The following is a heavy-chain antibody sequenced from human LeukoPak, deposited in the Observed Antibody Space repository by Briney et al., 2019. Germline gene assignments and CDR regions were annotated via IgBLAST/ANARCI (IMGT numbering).Heavy chain of an antibody. V-gene: IGHV3-7*03. Sequence: GGSLRLSCAASGFTFSSYWMSWVRQAPGKELEWVANIKQDGSEKYDVDSVKGRFTISRDNAKNSLYLQMNSLRAEDTAVYYCARVGSERSSWYVLDYWGQGTLVTVSS. D-gene: IGHD6-13*01. CDR1: GFTFSSYW. CDR3: ARVGSERSSWYVLDY. J-gene: IGHJ4*02. CDR2: IKQDGSEK.